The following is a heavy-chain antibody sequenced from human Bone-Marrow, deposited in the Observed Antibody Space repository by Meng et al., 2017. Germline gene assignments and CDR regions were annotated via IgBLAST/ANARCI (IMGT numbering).Heavy chain of an antibody. V-gene: IGHV4-31*03. CDR2: IYYSGST. D-gene: IGHD3-10*01. Sequence: QVPPQGAGPGLVKPSQPLSLTCIVAVGSISSCGYYWSWIRQHPGKGLKWIGYIYYSGSTYYNPSLKSRVTISVDTSKNQFSLKLSSVTAADTAVYYCARGYGSGSSSDWFDPWGQGTLVTVSS. CDR1: VGSISSCGYY. J-gene: IGHJ5*02. CDR3: ARGYGSGSSSDWFDP.